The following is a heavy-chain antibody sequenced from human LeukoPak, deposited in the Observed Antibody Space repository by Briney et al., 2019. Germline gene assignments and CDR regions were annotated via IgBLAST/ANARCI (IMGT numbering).Heavy chain of an antibody. CDR3: AQVQGVHLDY. CDR1: GGSISSSSYY. CDR2: IYYSGST. J-gene: IGHJ4*02. D-gene: IGHD3-10*01. V-gene: IGHV4-39*01. Sequence: SETLSLTCTVSGGSISSSSYYWGWIRQPPGKGLEWIGSIYYSGSTYYNPSLKSRVTISVDTSKNQFSLKLSSVTAADTAVYYCAQVQGVHLDYWGQGTLVTVSS.